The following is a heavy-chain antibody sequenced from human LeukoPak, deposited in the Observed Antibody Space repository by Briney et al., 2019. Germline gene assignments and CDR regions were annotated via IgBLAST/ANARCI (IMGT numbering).Heavy chain of an antibody. D-gene: IGHD3-22*01. V-gene: IGHV4-59*08. J-gene: IGHJ4*02. CDR2: IYYSGTT. CDR1: GGSIRNYY. Sequence: SETLSLTCTVSGGSIRNYYWRWIRQPPGKGLEWIGYIYYSGTTNYNPSLKSRVTMSIDTSKNQFSLTLRSVTAADTAVYYCARSAYSSGFYDFDFWGQGALVTVSS. CDR3: ARSAYSSGFYDFDF.